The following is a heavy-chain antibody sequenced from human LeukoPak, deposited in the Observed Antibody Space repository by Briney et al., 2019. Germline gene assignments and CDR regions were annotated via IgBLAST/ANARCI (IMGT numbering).Heavy chain of an antibody. CDR3: AKDFGPRGVGATPQY. V-gene: IGHV3-43D*03. CDR2: ISWHGETT. J-gene: IGHJ4*02. Sequence: GGSLRLSCAASGFPFDDYGMLWVRQGPGKGLEWVSFISWHGETTYYSDSVKGRFTISRDSGTNSLYLQMNRLRTEDTGFYYCAKDFGPRGVGATPQYWGQGTVVIVSS. D-gene: IGHD1-26*01. CDR1: GFPFDDYG.